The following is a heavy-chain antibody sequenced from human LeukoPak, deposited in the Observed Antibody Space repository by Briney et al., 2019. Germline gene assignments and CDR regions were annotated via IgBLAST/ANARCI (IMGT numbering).Heavy chain of an antibody. CDR2: IYYSGST. D-gene: IGHD2-15*01. J-gene: IGHJ6*03. Sequence: PSETLSLTCTVSGGSISSSSYYWGWIRQPPGKGLEWIGSIYYSGSTYYNPSLKNRVTISVDTSKNQFPLMLSSVTAADTAVYYCASRRRRGSYYYYYMDVWGKGTTVTVSS. CDR3: ASRRRRGSYYYYYMDV. CDR1: GGSISSSSYY. V-gene: IGHV4-39*06.